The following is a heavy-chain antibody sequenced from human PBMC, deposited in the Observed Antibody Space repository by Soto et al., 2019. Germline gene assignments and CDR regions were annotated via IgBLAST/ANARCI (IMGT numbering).Heavy chain of an antibody. Sequence: PSETLSLTCTVPGVSISSYYRIWIRQPPGKGLEWIGYIYYSGSTNYNPSLKRRVTISVDTSKNQFSLKLSSVTAADTAVYYCAKGGSNWFDPWGQGTLVTVSS. V-gene: IGHV4-59*01. CDR2: IYYSGST. CDR3: AKGGSNWFDP. D-gene: IGHD3-10*01. CDR1: GVSISSYY. J-gene: IGHJ5*02.